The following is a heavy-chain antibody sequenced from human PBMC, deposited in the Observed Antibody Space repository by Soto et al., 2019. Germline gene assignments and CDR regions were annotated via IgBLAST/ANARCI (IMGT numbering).Heavy chain of an antibody. CDR1: GYTFTSYY. V-gene: IGHV1-46*01. CDR2: INPSGGST. D-gene: IGHD3-22*01. Sequence: ASVQVSCKASGYTFTSYYMHWVRQAPGQGLEWMGIINPSGGSTSYAPKFQGRVTMTRDTSTSTVYMELSSLRSEDTAVYYCARETYYYDSSGYPGGYFDYWGQGTLVTVSS. J-gene: IGHJ4*02. CDR3: ARETYYYDSSGYPGGYFDY.